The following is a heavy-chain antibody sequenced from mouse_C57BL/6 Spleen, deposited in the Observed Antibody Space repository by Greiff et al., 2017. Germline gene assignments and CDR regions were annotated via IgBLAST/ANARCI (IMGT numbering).Heavy chain of an antibody. V-gene: IGHV2-6*01. Sequence: VKLMESGPGLVAPSQSLSITCTVSGFSLTSYGVDWVRQSPGKGLEWLGVIWGVGSTNYNSALKSRLSISKDNSKSQVFLKMNSLQTDDTAMYYCASGDDYDDSGFAYWGQGTLVTVSA. CDR3: ASGDDYDDSGFAY. D-gene: IGHD2-4*01. CDR1: GFSLTSYG. CDR2: IWGVGST. J-gene: IGHJ3*01.